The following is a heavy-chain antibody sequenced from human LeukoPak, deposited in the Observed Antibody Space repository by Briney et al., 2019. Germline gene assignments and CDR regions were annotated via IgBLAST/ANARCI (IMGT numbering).Heavy chain of an antibody. Sequence: GGSLRLSCAASGFTFSSYGMHWVRQAPGKGLEWVAVISYDGSNKYYADSVKGRFTISRDNSKNTLYLQMNSLRAEDTAVYYCAKDSSGYCSGGSCYGILDYWGQGTPLTVSS. CDR2: ISYDGSNK. J-gene: IGHJ4*02. CDR3: AKDSSGYCSGGSCYGILDY. V-gene: IGHV3-30*18. D-gene: IGHD2-15*01. CDR1: GFTFSSYG.